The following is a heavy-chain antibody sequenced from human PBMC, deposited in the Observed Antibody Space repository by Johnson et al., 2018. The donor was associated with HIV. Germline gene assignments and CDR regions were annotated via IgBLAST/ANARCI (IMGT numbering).Heavy chain of an antibody. CDR1: GFSFSDYY. D-gene: IGHD1-1*01. Sequence: QVQLVESGGGLVQPGRSLRLSCTISGFSFSDYYMRWFRQAPGKGLEWLSYISVTGSVIYYADSVKGRFTISRDKTKNSVYLQMNSLRAEDTAVYYCATSTASDAFDIWGQGTMVTVSS. V-gene: IGHV3-11*04. J-gene: IGHJ3*02. CDR2: ISVTGSVI. CDR3: ATSTASDAFDI.